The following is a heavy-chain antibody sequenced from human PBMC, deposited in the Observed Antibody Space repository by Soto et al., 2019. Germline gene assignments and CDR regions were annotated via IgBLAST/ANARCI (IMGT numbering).Heavy chain of an antibody. CDR1: GGTFSSYA. Sequence: QVQLVQSGAEVKKPGSSVKVSCKASGGTFSSYAISWVRQAPGQGLEWMGGIIPIFGTANYAQKFQGRVTIPADEPTSTAYMGRSSLRSEDTAGYYCARGGGVVVTATYYFDYWGQGTLVTVSS. V-gene: IGHV1-69*12. J-gene: IGHJ4*02. CDR2: IIPIFGTA. D-gene: IGHD2-21*02. CDR3: ARGGGVVVTATYYFDY.